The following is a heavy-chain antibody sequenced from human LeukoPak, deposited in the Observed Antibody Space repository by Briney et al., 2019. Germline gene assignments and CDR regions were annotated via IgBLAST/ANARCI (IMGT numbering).Heavy chain of an antibody. J-gene: IGHJ1*01. Sequence: PGRSLRLSCAASGFTFSSYGMHWVRQAPGKGLEWVAVISYDGSNKYYADSVKGRFTISRDNSKNTLYLQMNSLRAEDTAVYYCATDPYYGSGKGHAEYFQHWGQGTLVTVSS. V-gene: IGHV3-30*03. CDR2: ISYDGSNK. D-gene: IGHD3-10*01. CDR1: GFTFSSYG. CDR3: ATDPYYGSGKGHAEYFQH.